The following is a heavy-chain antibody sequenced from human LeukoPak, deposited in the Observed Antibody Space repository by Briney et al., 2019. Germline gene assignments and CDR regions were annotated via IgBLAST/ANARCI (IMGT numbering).Heavy chain of an antibody. V-gene: IGHV1-2*02. D-gene: IGHD6-13*01. CDR1: GYTFTGYY. CDR2: INPNSGGT. CDR3: ARVSEGSSWLRWFDP. Sequence: ASVKVSCKASGYTFTGYYMHWVRQAPGQGLEWMGWINPNSGGTNYAQKFQGRVTMTRDTSISTAYMELSRLRSDDTAVYYCARVSEGSSWLRWFDPWGQGTLVTVSS. J-gene: IGHJ5*02.